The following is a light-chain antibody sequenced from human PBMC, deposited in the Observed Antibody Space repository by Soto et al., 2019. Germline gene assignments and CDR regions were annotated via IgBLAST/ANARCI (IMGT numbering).Light chain of an antibody. CDR3: QQYGSSPFT. Sequence: DIVLTQSPGTLSLSPGERATLSCRASQTVSSNNLAWYQQKRGQAPRLLIYGASSRAAAIPDRFRGSGSGTDFPLIISSLAPEDFAVYYCQQYGSSPFTFGPGTAVDIQ. V-gene: IGKV3-20*01. CDR1: QTVSSNN. J-gene: IGKJ3*01. CDR2: GAS.